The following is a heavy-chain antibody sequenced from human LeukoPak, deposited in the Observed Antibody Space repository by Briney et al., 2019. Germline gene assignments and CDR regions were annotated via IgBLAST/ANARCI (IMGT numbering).Heavy chain of an antibody. D-gene: IGHD4-23*01. J-gene: IGHJ4*02. CDR1: GGSFSGYY. Sequence: SETLSLTCAVYGGSFSGYYWSWIRQPPGKGLEWIGEINHSGSTNYNPSLKSRVTISVDTSKNQFSLKLSSVTAADTAVYYCARNGGNSDYDYWGQGTLVTVSA. V-gene: IGHV4-34*01. CDR2: INHSGST. CDR3: ARNGGNSDYDY.